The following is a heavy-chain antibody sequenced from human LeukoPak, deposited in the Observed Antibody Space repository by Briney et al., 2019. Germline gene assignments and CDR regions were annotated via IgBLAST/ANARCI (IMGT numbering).Heavy chain of an antibody. CDR1: GDTFSRYV. D-gene: IGHD2-2*01. CDR3: ARSLLGYCSSTSCPLGY. J-gene: IGHJ4*02. CDR2: TIPIFGTA. Sequence: ASVKDSCIASGDTFSRYVISWVRQAPGQGLEWMGDTIPIFGTANYAQKFQGRVTMTRDTSTSTVYMELSSLRSEDTAVYYCARSLLGYCSSTSCPLGYWGQGTLVTVSS. V-gene: IGHV1-69*05.